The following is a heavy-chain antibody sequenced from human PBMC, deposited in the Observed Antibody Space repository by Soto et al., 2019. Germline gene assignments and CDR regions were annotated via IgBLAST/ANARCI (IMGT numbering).Heavy chain of an antibody. CDR3: TTSFASYSSGWYFDY. D-gene: IGHD6-19*01. CDR1: GFTFSNAW. Sequence: EVQLVESGGGLVKPGGSLRLSCAASGFTFSNAWMSWVRQAPGKGLEWVGRIKSKTDGGTTDYAAHVKGRFTISRDDSKNTLYLQMNSLKTEDTAVYYCTTSFASYSSGWYFDYWCQGTLVTVSS. V-gene: IGHV3-15*01. J-gene: IGHJ4*02. CDR2: IKSKTDGGTT.